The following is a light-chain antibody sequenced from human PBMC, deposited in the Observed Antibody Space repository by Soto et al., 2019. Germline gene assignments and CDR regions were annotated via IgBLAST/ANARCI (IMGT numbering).Light chain of an antibody. CDR2: DVN. J-gene: IGLJ1*01. V-gene: IGLV2-11*01. CDR1: SSDIGTYKY. CDR3: CSYAGSYTYV. Sequence: QPVLTQPRSVSGSPGQSVTISCTGTSSDIGTYKYVSWYQSQPGTAPKLIIYDVNKRPSGVPDRFSGSKSGDTASLTISGLQVEDEADFFCCSYAGSYTYVFGTGTKLTVL.